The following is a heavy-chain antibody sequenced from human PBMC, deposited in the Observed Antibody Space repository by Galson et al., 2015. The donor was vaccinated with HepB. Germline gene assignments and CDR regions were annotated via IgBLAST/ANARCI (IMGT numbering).Heavy chain of an antibody. Sequence: QSGAEVKKPGESLRISCKASGYTFTSYGISWVRQAPGQGLEWMGWISAYNGNTNYAQKLQGRVTMTTDTSTSTAYMELRSLRSDDTAVYYCARGEGATVTTPFEPRDAFDIWGQGTMVTVSS. CDR2: ISAYNGNT. V-gene: IGHV1-18*01. CDR1: GYTFTSYG. J-gene: IGHJ3*02. CDR3: ARGEGATVTTPFEPRDAFDI. D-gene: IGHD4-17*01.